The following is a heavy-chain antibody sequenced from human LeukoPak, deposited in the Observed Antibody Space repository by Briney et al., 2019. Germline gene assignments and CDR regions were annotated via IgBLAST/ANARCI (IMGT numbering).Heavy chain of an antibody. CDR1: GYIFTNYL. J-gene: IGHJ6*02. CDR2: IYPGDSDT. D-gene: IGHD1-1*01. V-gene: IGHV5-51*01. CDR3: ARSPDSGTTYAMDV. Sequence: GGAPEISFKGSGYIFTNYLIGWVRQLPGEGLELMGIIYPGDSDTRYSSSVHGRVTISAHKSISPAYLQWSSLKASDTAMYYCARSPDSGTTYAMDVWGQGTAVTVSS.